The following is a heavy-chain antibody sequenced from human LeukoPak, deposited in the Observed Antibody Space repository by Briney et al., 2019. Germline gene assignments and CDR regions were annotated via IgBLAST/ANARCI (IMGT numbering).Heavy chain of an antibody. J-gene: IGHJ3*02. D-gene: IGHD6-19*01. V-gene: IGHV3-74*01. CDR2: INSDGRST. CDR1: GFTFNNYW. CDR3: ARDRYSSGWYRDAFDI. Sequence: QAGGSLRLSCAASGFTFNNYWMHWVRQAPGEGLVWISRINSDGRSTNYADSVKGRFNISRDDAKNTLYLQMNSLRAEDTAVYYCARDRYSSGWYRDAFDIWGQGTMVTVSS.